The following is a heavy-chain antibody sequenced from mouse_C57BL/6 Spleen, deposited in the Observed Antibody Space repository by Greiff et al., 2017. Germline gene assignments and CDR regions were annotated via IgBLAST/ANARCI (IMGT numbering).Heavy chain of an antibody. CDR3: VYDYDVLFAY. J-gene: IGHJ3*01. Sequence: EVMLVESGGGLVKPGGSLKLSCAASGFTFSDYGMHWVRQAPEKGLEWVAYISSGSSTIYYADTVKGRFTISRDNAKNTLFLQMTSLRSEDTAMFYCVYDYDVLFAYWGQGTLVTVSA. D-gene: IGHD2-4*01. CDR1: GFTFSDYG. V-gene: IGHV5-17*01. CDR2: ISSGSSTI.